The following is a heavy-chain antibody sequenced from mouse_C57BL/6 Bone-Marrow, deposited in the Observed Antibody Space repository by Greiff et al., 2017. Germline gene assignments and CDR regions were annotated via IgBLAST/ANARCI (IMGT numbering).Heavy chain of an antibody. Sequence: VQLLQSGAELVKPGASLKLSCTASGYTFTEYTIYWVKQTPGQGLEWIGVINPNCGSTSYNQKFKGKVTLTVDKASSTAYMQLNSLTSEDSAIYNCARSYGSGPFAYWGQGTLVTVTA. CDR2: INPNCGST. CDR1: GYTFTEYT. V-gene: IGHV1-39*01. J-gene: IGHJ3*01. CDR3: ARSYGSGPFAY. D-gene: IGHD1-1*01.